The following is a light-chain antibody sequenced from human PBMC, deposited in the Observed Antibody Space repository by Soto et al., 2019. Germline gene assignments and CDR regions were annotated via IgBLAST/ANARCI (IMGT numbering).Light chain of an antibody. Sequence: QSALTQPASVSGSPGQSITISCTGTSSDVGGYDYVSWYQQHPDKAPKLMTYEVTKRPSWVSNRFSGSKSGNTASLTISGLQPEDEADYYCSSHTSGSTRVFGSGTKVTVL. J-gene: IGLJ1*01. V-gene: IGLV2-14*01. CDR2: EVT. CDR3: SSHTSGSTRV. CDR1: SSDVGGYDY.